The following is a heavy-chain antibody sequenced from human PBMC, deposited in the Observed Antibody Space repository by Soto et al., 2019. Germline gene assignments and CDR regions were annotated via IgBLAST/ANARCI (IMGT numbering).Heavy chain of an antibody. Sequence: EVQLVESGGGLEKPGGSLRLSCAAPGFTFSNAWMSWVRQAPGKGLEWVGRIKSKTDGGTTDYAAPVKGRFTISRDDSKNTLYLQMNSLKTEDTAVYYCTTDRDYDYIWGSYRNDYWGQGTLVTVSS. CDR2: IKSKTDGGTT. CDR3: TTDRDYDYIWGSYRNDY. V-gene: IGHV3-15*01. CDR1: GFTFSNAW. D-gene: IGHD3-16*02. J-gene: IGHJ4*02.